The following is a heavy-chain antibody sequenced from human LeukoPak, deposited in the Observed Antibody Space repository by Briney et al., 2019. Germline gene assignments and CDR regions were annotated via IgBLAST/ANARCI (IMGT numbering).Heavy chain of an antibody. Sequence: GGSLRLSCAASGFTFSSYAMSWVRQAPGKGLEWVSAISGSGGSTYYADSVKGRFTISRDNSKNTLYLQMDSLRAEDTAVYYCAKGNRYYDILTGYYDYWGQGTLVTVSS. V-gene: IGHV3-23*01. CDR3: AKGNRYYDILTGYYDY. D-gene: IGHD3-9*01. J-gene: IGHJ4*02. CDR1: GFTFSSYA. CDR2: ISGSGGST.